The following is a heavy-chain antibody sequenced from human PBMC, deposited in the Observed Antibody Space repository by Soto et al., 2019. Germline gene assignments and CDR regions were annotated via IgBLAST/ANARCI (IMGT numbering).Heavy chain of an antibody. J-gene: IGHJ4*02. Sequence: ASVKVSCKASGYTFTGYYMHWVRQAPGQGLEWMGWINPNSGGTNYAQKFQGRVTMTRDTSISTAYMELSRLRSDDTAVYYCARVTDREIAEAGQFDYWGQGTLVTVAS. CDR1: GYTFTGYY. V-gene: IGHV1-2*02. D-gene: IGHD6-13*01. CDR3: ARVTDREIAEAGQFDY. CDR2: INPNSGGT.